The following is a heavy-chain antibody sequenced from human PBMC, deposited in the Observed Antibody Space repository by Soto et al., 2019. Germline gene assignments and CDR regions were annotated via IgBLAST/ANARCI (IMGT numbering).Heavy chain of an antibody. Sequence: QVQLVQSGAEVKKPGASVKVSCKASGYTFTSYAMHWVRQAPGQRLEWMGWINAGNGNTKYSQRFQGRVTITRDTSASTGYMELSSLRSEDTAVYYCARSLLLWFGELSYYMDVWGKGTTVTVSS. CDR1: GYTFTSYA. V-gene: IGHV1-3*01. CDR3: ARSLLLWFGELSYYMDV. J-gene: IGHJ6*03. D-gene: IGHD3-10*01. CDR2: INAGNGNT.